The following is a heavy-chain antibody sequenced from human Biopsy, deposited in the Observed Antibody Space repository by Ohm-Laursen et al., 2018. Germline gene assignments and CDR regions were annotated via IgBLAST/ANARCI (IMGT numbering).Heavy chain of an antibody. CDR2: IYPNSGDT. J-gene: IGHJ4*02. D-gene: IGHD3-3*01. V-gene: IGHV1-2*02. Sequence: ATVKISCKASGDAFLGYYLHWVRQAPGQGLGWMGSIYPNSGDTDFAQKFQGRVSMTRDTSVSTAYLELSSLRSDDTAIYYCARDLLEWSLPSWGQGTLVTVSS. CDR1: GDAFLGYY. CDR3: ARDLLEWSLPS.